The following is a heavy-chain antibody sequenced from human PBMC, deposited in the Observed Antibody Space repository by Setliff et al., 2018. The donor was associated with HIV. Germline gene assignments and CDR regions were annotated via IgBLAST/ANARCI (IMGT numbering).Heavy chain of an antibody. CDR2: MDSSGNT. D-gene: IGHD4-17*01. Sequence: PSETLSLTCTVSGASITTDTYYWAWIRQPPGKGLAWIGSMDSSGNTYYRPSLRSRVTLSLDTSKNHISLHLSSVTAADTAVYYCAREKFENGDYEFVSTFDSWGQGTLVTAPQ. CDR1: GASITTDTYY. CDR3: AREKFENGDYEFVSTFDS. J-gene: IGHJ4*02. V-gene: IGHV4-39*02.